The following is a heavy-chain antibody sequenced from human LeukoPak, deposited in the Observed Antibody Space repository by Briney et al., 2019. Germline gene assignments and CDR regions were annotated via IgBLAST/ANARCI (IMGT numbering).Heavy chain of an antibody. CDR3: ARLGYYDSSGYYWFDP. V-gene: IGHV5-51*01. CDR1: GYSFTSYW. Sequence: GESLKISCKGSGYSFTSYWIGWVRQIPGKGLGWMGIIYPGDSDTRYSPSFQGQVTISADKSISTAYLQWSSLKASDTAMYYCARLGYYDSSGYYWFDPWGQGTLVTVSP. D-gene: IGHD3-22*01. J-gene: IGHJ5*02. CDR2: IYPGDSDT.